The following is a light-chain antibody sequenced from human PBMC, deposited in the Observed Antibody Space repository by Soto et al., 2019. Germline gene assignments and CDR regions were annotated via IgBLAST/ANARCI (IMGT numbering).Light chain of an antibody. Sequence: DIPMTQSPSTLPASVGDRVIITCRASQSISNWLAWYQQKPGKAPRLLIYDASNLESGVPSRFRGSGSGTDVTLTISSLQPDDFATYYFLPYNSYWWTFGEGTKVEIK. CDR3: LPYNSYWWT. CDR1: QSISNW. J-gene: IGKJ1*01. V-gene: IGKV1-5*01. CDR2: DAS.